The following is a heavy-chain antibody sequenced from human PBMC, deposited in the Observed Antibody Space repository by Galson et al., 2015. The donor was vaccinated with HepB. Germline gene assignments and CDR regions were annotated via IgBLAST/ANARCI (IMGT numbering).Heavy chain of an antibody. J-gene: IGHJ4*02. CDR3: AEGELREPFDY. CDR1: GGTFSSYA. CDR2: IIPIFGTA. D-gene: IGHD1-26*01. Sequence: CKASGGTFSSYAISRVRQAPGQGLEWMGGIIPIFGTANYAQKFQGRVTITADESTSTAYMELSSLRSEDTAVYYCAEGELREPFDYWGQGTLVTVSS. V-gene: IGHV1-69*01.